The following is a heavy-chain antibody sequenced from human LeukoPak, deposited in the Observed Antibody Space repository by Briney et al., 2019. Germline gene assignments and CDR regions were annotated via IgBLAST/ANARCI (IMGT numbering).Heavy chain of an antibody. CDR3: ARAYCSSTSCGWFDP. CDR2: INHSGST. Sequence: SETLSLTCAVYGGSFSGYYWSWIRQPPGKGLEWIGEINHSGSTNYNPSLKSRVTISADTSKNQFSLKLSSVTAADTAVYYCARAYCSSTSCGWFDPWGQGTLVTVSS. V-gene: IGHV4-34*01. J-gene: IGHJ5*02. D-gene: IGHD2-2*01. CDR1: GGSFSGYY.